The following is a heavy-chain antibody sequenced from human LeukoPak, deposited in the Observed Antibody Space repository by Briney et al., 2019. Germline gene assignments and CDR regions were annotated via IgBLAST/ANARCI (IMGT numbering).Heavy chain of an antibody. CDR1: GFTFSSYS. J-gene: IGHJ6*03. V-gene: IGHV3-48*01. D-gene: IGHD1-1*01. CDR3: ARVPSWKGYMDV. CDR2: ITSSSSII. Sequence: GGSLRLSCAASGFTFSSYSMNWVRQAPGKGLEWVSYITSSSSIIYYADSVKGRFTISRDNAKNSLYLQMNSLRAEDTAVYYCARVPSWKGYMDVWGKGTTVTVSS.